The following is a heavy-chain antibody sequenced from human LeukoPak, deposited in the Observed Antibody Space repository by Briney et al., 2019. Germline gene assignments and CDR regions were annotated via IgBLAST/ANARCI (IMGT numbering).Heavy chain of an antibody. CDR3: AAALSDDSAYDYIWGSYPGGAFDI. Sequence: SETLSLTCTVSGGSLSSYYLSWMRPPPGKGREGMGYIYYSGCTNYNPPLKSRVTISVDTSKNQFSLKLSSVTAADTAVYYCAAALSDDSAYDYIWGSYPGGAFDIWGQGTMVTVSS. V-gene: IGHV4-59*01. D-gene: IGHD3-16*02. CDR1: GGSLSSYY. J-gene: IGHJ3*02. CDR2: IYYSGCT.